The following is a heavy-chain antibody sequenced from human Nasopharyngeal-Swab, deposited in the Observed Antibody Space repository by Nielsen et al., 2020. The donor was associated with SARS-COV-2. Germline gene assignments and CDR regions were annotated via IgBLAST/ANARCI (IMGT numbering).Heavy chain of an antibody. CDR3: ARGYHDKSVYYYDWYFDL. D-gene: IGHD3-22*01. CDR2: IHHSGST. V-gene: IGHV4-59*01. Sequence: RQAPGKGLERIGNIHHSGSTNYNPSLKSRVTISVDTSKNQFSLKLTSVTAADTAIYYCARGYHDKSVYYYDWYFDLWAVAPWSPSPQ. J-gene: IGHJ2*01.